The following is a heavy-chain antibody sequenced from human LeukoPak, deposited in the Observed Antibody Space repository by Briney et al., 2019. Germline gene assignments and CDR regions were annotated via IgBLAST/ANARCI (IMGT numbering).Heavy chain of an antibody. CDR1: GFTFSSYA. Sequence: GGSLRLSCAASGFTFSSYAMSWVRQAPGKGLEWVSSISSSSSYIYYADSVKGRFTISRDNAKNSLYLQMNSLRAEDTAVYYCARATYYYDSSGYYLNDAFDIWGQGTMVTVSS. J-gene: IGHJ3*02. CDR3: ARATYYYDSSGYYLNDAFDI. D-gene: IGHD3-22*01. V-gene: IGHV3-21*01. CDR2: ISSSSSYI.